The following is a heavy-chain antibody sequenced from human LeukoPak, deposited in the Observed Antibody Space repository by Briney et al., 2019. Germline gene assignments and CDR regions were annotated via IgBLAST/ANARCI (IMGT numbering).Heavy chain of an antibody. J-gene: IGHJ5*02. CDR2: INPNSGGT. CDR1: GYTFTGYY. CDR3: ARDRGGPLVVEILGWLDP. V-gene: IGHV1-2*02. Sequence: GASVKVSCKASGYTFTGYYMHWVRQAPRQGLEWMGWINPNSGGTNYAQKFQGRVTMTRDTSISTAYMELSRLRSDDTAVYYCARDRGGPLVVEILGWLDPWGQGTLVTVSS. D-gene: IGHD2-15*01.